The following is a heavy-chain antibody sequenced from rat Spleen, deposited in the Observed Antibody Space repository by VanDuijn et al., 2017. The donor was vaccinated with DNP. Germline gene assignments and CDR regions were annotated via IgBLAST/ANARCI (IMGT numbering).Heavy chain of an antibody. V-gene: IGHV2-15*01. CDR2: IWSGGTT. J-gene: IGHJ4*01. CDR3: SRSRIIRGPGVMDA. CDR1: GFSLTSYG. Sequence: QVQLKESGPGLVQPSQTLSLTCTVSGFSLTSYGVSWVRQPPGKGLGWVGTIWSGGTTDYKSTLESRLTISRDTSKSQVFLNMNSLQTEDTASYFCSRSRIIRGPGVMDAWCQGTSVTVSS. D-gene: IGHD4-3*01.